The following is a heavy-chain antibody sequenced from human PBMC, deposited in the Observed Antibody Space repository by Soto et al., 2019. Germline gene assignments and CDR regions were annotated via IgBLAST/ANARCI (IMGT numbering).Heavy chain of an antibody. J-gene: IGHJ5*02. CDR2: ISSSSSTI. V-gene: IGHV3-48*01. Sequence: EVQLVESGGGLVQPGGSLRLSCAASEFTFSSYSMNWVRQAPGKGLEWVSYISSSSSTIYYADSVKGRFTISRDNAKNSLYLQMNSLRAEDTAVYYCAREDSSSWLNWFDPWGQGTLVTVSS. CDR1: EFTFSSYS. CDR3: AREDSSSWLNWFDP. D-gene: IGHD6-13*01.